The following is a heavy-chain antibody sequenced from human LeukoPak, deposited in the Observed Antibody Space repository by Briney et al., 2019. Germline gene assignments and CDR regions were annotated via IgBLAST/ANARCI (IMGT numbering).Heavy chain of an antibody. CDR1: GYTFTSYG. D-gene: IGHD3-10*01. Sequence: ASVKVSCKASGYTFTSYGISWVRQAPGQGLEWMGWISSYNGNTNYAQKLQGRVTMTTDTSTSTAYMELRSLRSDDTAVYYCARGSYYGSGINYSTYYYYYYMDVWGKGTTVTVSS. CDR3: ARGSYYGSGINYSTYYYYYYMDV. V-gene: IGHV1-18*01. CDR2: ISSYNGNT. J-gene: IGHJ6*03.